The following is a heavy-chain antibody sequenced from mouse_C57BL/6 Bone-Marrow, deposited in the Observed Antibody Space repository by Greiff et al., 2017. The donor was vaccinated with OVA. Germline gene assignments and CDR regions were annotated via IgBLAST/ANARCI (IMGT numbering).Heavy chain of an antibody. D-gene: IGHD1-1*01. CDR2: INPNNGGT. CDR1: GYTFTDYY. V-gene: IGHV1-26*01. J-gene: IGHJ1*03. CDR3: ARDYYGSSWYFDV. Sequence: EVMLQQSGPELVKPGASVKISCKASGYTFTDYYMNWVKQSHGKSLEWIGDINPNNGGTSYNQKFKGKATLTVDKSSSTAYMELRSLTSEDSAVYYCARDYYGSSWYFDVWGTGTTVTVSS.